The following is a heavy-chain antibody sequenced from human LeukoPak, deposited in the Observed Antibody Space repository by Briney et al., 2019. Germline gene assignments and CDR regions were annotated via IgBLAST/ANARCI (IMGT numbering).Heavy chain of an antibody. V-gene: IGHV3-48*01. CDR2: ISSSSTTI. Sequence: GGSLRLSCAASGFTFSSYSMNWGRQAPGKGLEWVSYISSSSTTIYYADSVKGRFTISRDNSKNTLYLQMNSLRAEDTALYYCAKDFHFDRWGQGTLVTVSS. CDR3: AKDFHFDR. CDR1: GFTFSSYS. J-gene: IGHJ4*02.